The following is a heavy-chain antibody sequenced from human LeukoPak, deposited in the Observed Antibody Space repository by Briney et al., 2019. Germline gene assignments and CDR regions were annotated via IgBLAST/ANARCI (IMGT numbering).Heavy chain of an antibody. CDR3: ARGVSTVTNNPAYYYGMDV. Sequence: SQTLSLTCAISGDSVSSNSAAWNWIRQSPSRGLEWLGRTYYRSKWYNDYAVSVKSRITINPDTSKNQFSLQPNSVTPEDTAVYYCARGVSTVTNNPAYYYGMDVWGQGTTVTVSS. V-gene: IGHV6-1*01. CDR1: GDSVSSNSAA. J-gene: IGHJ6*02. D-gene: IGHD4-17*01. CDR2: TYYRSKWYN.